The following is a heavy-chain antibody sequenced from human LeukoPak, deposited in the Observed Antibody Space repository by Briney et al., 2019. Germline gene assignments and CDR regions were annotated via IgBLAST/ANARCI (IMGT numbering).Heavy chain of an antibody. D-gene: IGHD1-26*01. CDR3: ARDEMYSGSPGLSFDY. V-gene: IGHV4-34*01. CDR2: INHSGST. Sequence: SETLSLTCAVYGGSFSGYYWSWIRQPPGKGLEWIGEINHSGSTNYNPSLKSRVTISVDTSKNQFSLKLSSVTAADTAVYYCARDEMYSGSPGLSFDYWGQGTLVTVSS. CDR1: GGSFSGYY. J-gene: IGHJ4*02.